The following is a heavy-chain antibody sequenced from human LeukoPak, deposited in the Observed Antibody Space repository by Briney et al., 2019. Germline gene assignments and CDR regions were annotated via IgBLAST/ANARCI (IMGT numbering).Heavy chain of an antibody. CDR2: FDPGDVET. Sequence: ASVKVSCKVSGHSLAGLSIHWVRQSPEKGLEWMGGFDPGDVETIYSQKFQDRVIMTEDKSTDTASMELSSLTSEDTAVYYCARGRHVAGWFDPWGQGTLVTVSS. V-gene: IGHV1-24*01. J-gene: IGHJ5*02. CDR3: ARGRHVAGWFDP. CDR1: GHSLAGLS.